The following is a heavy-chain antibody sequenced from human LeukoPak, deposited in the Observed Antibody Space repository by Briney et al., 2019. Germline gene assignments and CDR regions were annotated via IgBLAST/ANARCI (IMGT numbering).Heavy chain of an antibody. V-gene: IGHV3-23*01. CDR3: ARALASSTRNGMDV. Sequence: GGSLRLSCAASGFTFSSYAMSWVRQAPGKGLEWVSAISGSGGSTYYADSVKGRLTISRDNSKNTLYLQMNSLRAEDTAVYYCARALASSTRNGMDVWGQGTTVTVSS. CDR1: GFTFSSYA. CDR2: ISGSGGST. D-gene: IGHD2-2*01. J-gene: IGHJ6*02.